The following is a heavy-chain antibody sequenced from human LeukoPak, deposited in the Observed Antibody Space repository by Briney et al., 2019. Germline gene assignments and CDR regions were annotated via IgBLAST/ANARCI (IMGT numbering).Heavy chain of an antibody. D-gene: IGHD6-13*01. CDR1: GGSLSSYY. Sequence: SETLSLTCAVSGGSLSSYYWSWIRQPPGKGLEWIGYIYTSGSTNYNPSLKSRVTISVDTSKNQFSLKLSSVTAADTAVYYWARTANVQQLVLGWFDPWGQGTLVTVSS. J-gene: IGHJ5*02. CDR2: IYTSGST. CDR3: ARTANVQQLVLGWFDP. V-gene: IGHV4-4*09.